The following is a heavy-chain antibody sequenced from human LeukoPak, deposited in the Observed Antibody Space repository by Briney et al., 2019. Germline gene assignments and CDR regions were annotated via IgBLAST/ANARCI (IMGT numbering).Heavy chain of an antibody. V-gene: IGHV4-59*11. CDR2: IYYSGST. D-gene: IGHD3-22*01. CDR1: GGSISSHY. Sequence: PSETLSLTCTVSGGSISSHYWSWIRQPPGQGLEWIGYIYYSGSTNYNPSLKSRVTISVDTSKNQFSLKLSPVTAADTAVYYCARGITMIGYWGQGTLVTVSS. J-gene: IGHJ4*02. CDR3: ARGITMIGY.